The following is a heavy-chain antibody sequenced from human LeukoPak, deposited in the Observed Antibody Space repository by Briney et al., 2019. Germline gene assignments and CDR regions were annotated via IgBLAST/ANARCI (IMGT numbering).Heavy chain of an antibody. CDR3: ARVSVAADYYGMDV. V-gene: IGHV1-2*02. CDR1: GYTFTGYY. D-gene: IGHD4-23*01. CDR2: INPNSGGA. Sequence: ASVKVSCKASGYTFTGYYMHWVRQAPGQGLEWMGWINPNSGGANCAQKFQGRVTMTRDTSISTAYMELSRLRSDDTAVYYCARVSVAADYYGMDVWGQGTTVTVSS. J-gene: IGHJ6*02.